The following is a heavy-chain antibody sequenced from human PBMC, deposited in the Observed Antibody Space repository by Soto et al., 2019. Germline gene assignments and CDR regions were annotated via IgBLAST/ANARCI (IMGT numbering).Heavy chain of an antibody. J-gene: IGHJ4*02. CDR3: ARESLGAKGADH. Sequence: QVQLVQSGAEVKRPGSSVKVSCEASGDTFNSYVISWVRQAPGQGLEWMGGIIPIIGVTHHAQKFQGRVTISALSSTGTAYMELTNLGFEDTALYYCARESLGAKGADHWGQGTLVTVSS. CDR1: GDTFNSYV. CDR2: IIPIIGVT. V-gene: IGHV1-69*17. D-gene: IGHD3-16*01.